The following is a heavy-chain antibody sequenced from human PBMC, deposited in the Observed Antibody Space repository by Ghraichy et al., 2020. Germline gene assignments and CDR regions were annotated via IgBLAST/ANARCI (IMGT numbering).Heavy chain of an antibody. CDR2: ISGSSGTI. D-gene: IGHD2-2*01. Sequence: LSLTCAGSGFTFSNHSMSWVRQAPGKGLEWVLYISGSSGTIYYADSVRGRFTISRDNAKNSLYLQMSRLRAEDMAVYYCARDSLPAAIPFDYWGQGTLVTVSS. CDR3: ARDSLPAAIPFDY. CDR1: GFTFSNHS. V-gene: IGHV3-48*04. J-gene: IGHJ4*02.